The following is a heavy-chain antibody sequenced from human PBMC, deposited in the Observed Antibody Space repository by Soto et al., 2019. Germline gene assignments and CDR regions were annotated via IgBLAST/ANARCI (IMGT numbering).Heavy chain of an antibody. Sequence: PSETLSLTCSVSGGSITSHYCSWFRQPPGKGLEWIGNIHHSGSTSYNPSLKSRVTMSVDTSKNHFSLRAEDTALYYCAKDRPRRTSGYFFDYWGQGTPVTVSS. V-gene: IGHV4-59*11. CDR3: AKDRPRRTSGYFFDY. D-gene: IGHD1-1*01. CDR2: IHHSGST. CDR1: GGSITSHY. J-gene: IGHJ4*02.